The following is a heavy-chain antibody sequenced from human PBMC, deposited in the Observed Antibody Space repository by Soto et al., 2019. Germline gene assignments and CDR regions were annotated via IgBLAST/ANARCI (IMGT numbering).Heavy chain of an antibody. Sequence: ASVKVSCKASGYTFTSYGISWVRQAPGQGLEWMGWISAYNGNTNYAQKLQGRVTMTTDTSTSTAYMELRSLRSDDTAVYYCARDSPLFGVVIMRPYYYYGMDVWGQGTTVTVPS. J-gene: IGHJ6*02. D-gene: IGHD3-3*01. CDR2: ISAYNGNT. V-gene: IGHV1-18*01. CDR1: GYTFTSYG. CDR3: ARDSPLFGVVIMRPYYYYGMDV.